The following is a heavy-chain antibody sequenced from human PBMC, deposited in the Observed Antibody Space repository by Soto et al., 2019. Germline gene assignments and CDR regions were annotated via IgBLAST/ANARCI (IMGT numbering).Heavy chain of an antibody. CDR1: GFTFSSYW. D-gene: IGHD1-26*01. V-gene: IGHV3-74*01. CDR2: INGDGTTI. J-gene: IGHJ4*02. CDR3: ARVPRGGTFYFAS. Sequence: EVQLVESGGGSVQPGGSLRLSCAASGFTFSSYWMHWVRQAPGKGLVWVSRINGDGTTITYADSVKGRFTISRDNAKNTLSLQMNSLRAEDTAVYYGARVPRGGTFYFASWGQGTLVTVSS.